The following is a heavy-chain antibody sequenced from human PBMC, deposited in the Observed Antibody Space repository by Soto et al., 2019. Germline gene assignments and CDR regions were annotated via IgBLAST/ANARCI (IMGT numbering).Heavy chain of an antibody. D-gene: IGHD2-21*02. J-gene: IGHJ4*02. CDR3: AKDPEVTGRGLDY. V-gene: IGHV3-23*01. Sequence: EVQLLESGGGLVQPGGSLRLSCAASGFTFSAVAMAWVRQAPGKGLEWVSTIENSGGGTFYADSVKGRFTISRDNSNNALYLQMNSLRAEDTAIYYCAKDPEVTGRGLDYWGQGTLVTVSS. CDR1: GFTFSAVA. CDR2: IENSGGGT.